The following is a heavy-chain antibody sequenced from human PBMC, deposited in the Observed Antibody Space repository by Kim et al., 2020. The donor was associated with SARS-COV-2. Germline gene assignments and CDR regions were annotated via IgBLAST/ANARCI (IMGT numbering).Heavy chain of an antibody. Sequence: ASVKVSCKASGYTFTSYGISWVRQAPGQGLEWMEWISAYNGNTNYAQKLQGRVTMTTDTSTSTAYMELRSLRSDDTAVYYCASSPTAYCSSTSCRAEYFQHWGQGTLVTVSS. D-gene: IGHD2-2*01. V-gene: IGHV1-18*01. CDR3: ASSPTAYCSSTSCRAEYFQH. CDR1: GYTFTSYG. CDR2: ISAYNGNT. J-gene: IGHJ1*01.